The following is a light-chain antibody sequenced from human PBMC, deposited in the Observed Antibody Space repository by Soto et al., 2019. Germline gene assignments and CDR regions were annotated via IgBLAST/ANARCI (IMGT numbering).Light chain of an antibody. CDR1: SSDVGAYNY. J-gene: IGLJ2*01. V-gene: IGLV2-14*03. CDR2: DVN. Sequence: QSVLTQPASVSGSPGQSITISCTGTSSDVGAYNYVSWYQQHPGKAPKLMIYDVNNRPSGVSNRFSGSKSGNTASLTISGLQAEDEADYYCNSYTSSSTVVFGGGTKLTVL. CDR3: NSYTSSSTVV.